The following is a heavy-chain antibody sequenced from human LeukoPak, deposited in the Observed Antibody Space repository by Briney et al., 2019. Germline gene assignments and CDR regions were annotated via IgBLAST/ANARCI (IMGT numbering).Heavy chain of an antibody. Sequence: SETLSLTCTVSGGSASSDSYYWSWIRQPPGKGLEWIGFIYYSGSTNYNPSLKSRVTISVDTSKNQFSLKLSSVTAADTAVYYCARDPRVSGDYDNIHWGQGTLVTVSS. D-gene: IGHD4-17*01. CDR3: ARDPRVSGDYDNIH. V-gene: IGHV4-61*01. CDR1: GGSASSDSYY. J-gene: IGHJ4*02. CDR2: IYYSGST.